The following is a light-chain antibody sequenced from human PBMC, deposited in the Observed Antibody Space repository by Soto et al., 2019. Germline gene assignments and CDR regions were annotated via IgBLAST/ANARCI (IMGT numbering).Light chain of an antibody. Sequence: DIQMTQSPSSLSVSVGDRVTITCRASQDIGFSLGWFQLKPGKAPKPLIYAASTLQVGVPSRFSSSGSGTDFTLTISSLQPEDFATYYCQQYNSYPRTFGQGTKVEVK. CDR1: QDIGFS. CDR2: AAS. V-gene: IGKV1-16*01. J-gene: IGKJ1*01. CDR3: QQYNSYPRT.